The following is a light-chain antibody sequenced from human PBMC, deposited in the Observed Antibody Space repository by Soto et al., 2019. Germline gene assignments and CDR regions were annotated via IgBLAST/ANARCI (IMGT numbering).Light chain of an antibody. CDR1: SSNIGAGYD. J-gene: IGLJ1*01. CDR3: QSYDSSLSGYV. CDR2: GNS. V-gene: IGLV1-40*01. Sequence: QSVLTQPPSVSGAPGQRVTISCTGSSSNIGAGYDVPWYQQLPGTAPKLLIYGNSNRPSGVPDRFSGSKSVTSASLAITGLQAEDEADYYCQSYDSSLSGYVFGTGTKVTVL.